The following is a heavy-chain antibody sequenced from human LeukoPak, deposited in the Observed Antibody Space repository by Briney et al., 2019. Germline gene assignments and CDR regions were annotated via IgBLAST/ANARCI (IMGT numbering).Heavy chain of an antibody. D-gene: IGHD3-3*01. V-gene: IGHV1-2*02. J-gene: IGHJ4*02. Sequence: GASVKVPCKASGYTFTGYYIQGVRQAPGQGLGWMGWIHPNSGGTNFAQKFQGRVTMTRDSSISTAYMEVSSLRSDDTAVYYCARAPVGGPLRFLDYWGQGTLVTVSS. CDR2: IHPNSGGT. CDR1: GYTFTGYY. CDR3: ARAPVGGPLRFLDY.